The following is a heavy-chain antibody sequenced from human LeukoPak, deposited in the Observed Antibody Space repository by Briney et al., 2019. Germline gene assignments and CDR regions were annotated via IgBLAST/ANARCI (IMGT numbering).Heavy chain of an antibody. CDR2: IYASGST. CDR1: GGSISSYY. CDR3: ARDPRGIVGANHNWFDP. Sequence: SETLSLTCTVSGGSISSYYWSWIRQPAGKGLEWIGRIYASGSTNYNPSLKSRVTMSADTSKSQFSLKLISVTAADTAVYYCARDPRGIVGANHNWFDPWGQGTLATVSS. V-gene: IGHV4-4*07. J-gene: IGHJ5*02. D-gene: IGHD1-26*01.